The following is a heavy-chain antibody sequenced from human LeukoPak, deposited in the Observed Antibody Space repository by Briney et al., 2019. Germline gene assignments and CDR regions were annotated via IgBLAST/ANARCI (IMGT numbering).Heavy chain of an antibody. CDR3: ARDLIAAASYYFDY. J-gene: IGHJ4*02. CDR1: GFTFSNYA. D-gene: IGHD6-13*01. CDR2: ISYDGSNK. Sequence: GGSLRLSCAASGFTFSNYAMHWVRQAPGKGLEWVAVISYDGSNKYYADSVKGRFTISRDNSKNTLYLQMNSLRAEDTAVYYCARDLIAAASYYFDYWGQGTLVTVSS. V-gene: IGHV3-30-3*01.